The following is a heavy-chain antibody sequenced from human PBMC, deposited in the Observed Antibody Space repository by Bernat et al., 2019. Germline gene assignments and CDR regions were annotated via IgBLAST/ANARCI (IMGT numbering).Heavy chain of an antibody. J-gene: IGHJ5*02. CDR2: VSYDGSNK. CDR3: ARDSLLQRGGWFDP. V-gene: IGHV3-30-3*01. Sequence: VQLVESGGGVVRPGGSLRLSCAASGFTFSSYAMNWVRQAPGKGLEWVAVVSYDGSNKYYADSVKGRFTISRDNSRNTLYLQMNSPRPEDTAVYYCARDSLLQRGGWFDPWGQGALVTVSS. CDR1: GFTFSSYA. D-gene: IGHD3-16*01.